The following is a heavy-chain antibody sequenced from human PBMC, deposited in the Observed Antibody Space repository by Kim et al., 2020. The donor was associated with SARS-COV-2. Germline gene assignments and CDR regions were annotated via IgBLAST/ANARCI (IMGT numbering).Heavy chain of an antibody. CDR3: AVGGSYGGNCYDP. J-gene: IGHJ5*02. D-gene: IGHD4-17*01. CDR1: GGSISSGGYY. V-gene: IGHV4-31*03. CDR2: IYYSGST. Sequence: SETLSLTCTVSGGSISSGGYYWSWIRQHPGKGLEWIGYIYYSGSTYYNPSLKSRVTISVDTSKNQFSLKLSSVTAADTAVYYCAVGGSYGGNCYDPWGQGSLVAVSS.